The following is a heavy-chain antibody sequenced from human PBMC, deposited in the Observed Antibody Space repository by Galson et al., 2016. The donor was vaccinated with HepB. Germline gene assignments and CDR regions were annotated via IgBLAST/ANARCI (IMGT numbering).Heavy chain of an antibody. V-gene: IGHV4-39*01. CDR2: RYYGGST. Sequence: SETLSLTCTVSADSSNNNNYFCAWVRQPPGKGLEGIGGRYYGGSTYYSTSFKSRVTISVDKSKNQFSLSLRSVTATDTAMYYCATHCRVGYGGFGVWGQGSLVTVSS. J-gene: IGHJ4*02. CDR1: ADSSNNNNYF. CDR3: ATHCRVGYGGFGV. D-gene: IGHD4/OR15-4a*01.